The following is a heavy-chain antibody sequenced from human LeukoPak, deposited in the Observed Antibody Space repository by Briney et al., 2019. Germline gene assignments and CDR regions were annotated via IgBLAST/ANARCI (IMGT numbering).Heavy chain of an antibody. CDR2: ISYDGNNK. V-gene: IGHV3-30-3*01. CDR1: GFTFSSYA. D-gene: IGHD1-1*01. CDR3: ARGTQYNHNDVGGY. Sequence: PGGSLRLSCAASGFTFSSYAMHWVRQAPGKGLEWVTVISYDGNNKHYTDSVKGRFTISRDNSKNTLFLQMSSLRAEDTAVYYCARGTQYNHNDVGGYWGRGTLVTVSS. J-gene: IGHJ4*02.